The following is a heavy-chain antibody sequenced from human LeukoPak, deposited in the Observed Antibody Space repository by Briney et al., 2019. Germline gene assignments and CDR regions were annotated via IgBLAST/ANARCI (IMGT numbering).Heavy chain of an antibody. CDR2: IYPGDSDT. CDR1: GYDFNTYW. D-gene: IGHD3-16*01. V-gene: IGHV5-51*01. J-gene: IGHJ5*02. Sequence: GESLKISCKASGYDFNTYWIAWVRQMPGKGLEWMGIIYPGDSDTKYSPSFQGQVTISADKSISTAYVQWSSLKAADTAMYYCAGDERRGSYGHWFDPWGQGTLVTVSS. CDR3: AGDERRGSYGHWFDP.